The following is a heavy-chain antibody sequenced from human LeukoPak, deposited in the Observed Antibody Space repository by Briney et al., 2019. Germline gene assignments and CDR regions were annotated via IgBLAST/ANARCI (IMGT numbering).Heavy chain of an antibody. CDR1: GFTVSSNY. V-gene: IGHV3-66*01. CDR2: IYSGGST. CDR3: ARDPTGGYYFDY. Sequence: GALRLSCAASGFTVSSNYMSWVRQAPGKGLEWVSLIYSGGSTYYADSVKGRFTISRDNFKNTLYLQMNSLRAEDTAVYYCARDPTGGYYFDYWGQGTLVTVSS. J-gene: IGHJ4*02. D-gene: IGHD7-27*01.